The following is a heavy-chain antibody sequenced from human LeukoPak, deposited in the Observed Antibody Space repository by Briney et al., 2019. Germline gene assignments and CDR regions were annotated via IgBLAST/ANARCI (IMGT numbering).Heavy chain of an antibody. V-gene: IGHV3-23*01. D-gene: IGHD3-3*01. CDR3: AKDGNKVLRFLEWLLYYFDY. CDR1: GFTFSRYA. CDR2: ISGSAGST. J-gene: IGHJ4*02. Sequence: GGSLRLSCAASGFTFSRYAMSWVRQAPGKGLGWVSTISGSAGSTYYADSVKGRFTFSRDNSKNTLYLQMNSLRAEDTAVYYCAKDGNKVLRFLEWLLYYFDYWGQGTLVTVSS.